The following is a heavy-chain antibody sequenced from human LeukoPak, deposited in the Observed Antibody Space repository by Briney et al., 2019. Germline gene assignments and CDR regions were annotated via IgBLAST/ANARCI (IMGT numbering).Heavy chain of an antibody. V-gene: IGHV3-48*01. D-gene: IGHD4-17*01. CDR3: ARDYYGDYYFDY. Sequence: GGSLRLSCAAAGFTFSSYTMNWVRQAPGKRLEWVSSISSSTSTIHYADSVKGRFTIFRDNAKNSLYLQMNSLRAEDTAVYFCARDYYGDYYFDYWGQGTLVPVSS. CDR1: GFTFSSYT. CDR2: ISSSTSTI. J-gene: IGHJ4*02.